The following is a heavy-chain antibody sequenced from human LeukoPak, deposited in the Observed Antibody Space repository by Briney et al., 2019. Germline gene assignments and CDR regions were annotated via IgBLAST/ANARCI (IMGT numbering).Heavy chain of an antibody. Sequence: TGGSLRLSCAASGFTFSSYSMNWVRQAPGKGLEWVSSISSSSSYIYYADSVKGRFTISRDNAKNSLYLQMNSLRAEDTAVYYCVREWGRSGWTDNWGPGTLVTVSS. J-gene: IGHJ4*02. D-gene: IGHD6-19*01. V-gene: IGHV3-21*01. CDR1: GFTFSSYS. CDR3: VREWGRSGWTDN. CDR2: ISSSSSYI.